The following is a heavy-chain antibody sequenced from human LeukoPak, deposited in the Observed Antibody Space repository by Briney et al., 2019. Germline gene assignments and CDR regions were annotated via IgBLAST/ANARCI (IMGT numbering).Heavy chain of an antibody. J-gene: IGHJ4*02. CDR3: ARLWFGDPSYFDF. CDR2: IYSGGST. CDR1: VFTVSSNY. V-gene: IGHV3-53*01. D-gene: IGHD3-10*01. Sequence: PGGSLRLSCAASVFTVSSNYMLWVRQAPGKGLEGGSVIYSGGSTYYADSVKGRVTIDRDNSKNPLYLQMNSLRAEDTAVYYCARLWFGDPSYFDFWGQGTLVTVSS.